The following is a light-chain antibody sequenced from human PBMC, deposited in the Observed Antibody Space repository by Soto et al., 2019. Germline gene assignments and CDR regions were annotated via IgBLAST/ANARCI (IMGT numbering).Light chain of an antibody. CDR2: VAS. V-gene: IGKV3-20*01. J-gene: IGKJ5*01. Sequence: EIVLTQSPGTLSLSPGERATLSCRASQSVSSSYLAWYQQRPGQAPRLLIYVASNRATGNPDRFSGSGSGTDFTLTISRLEPEDFAVYYCQQYGSSPITFGQGTRLEIK. CDR1: QSVSSSY. CDR3: QQYGSSPIT.